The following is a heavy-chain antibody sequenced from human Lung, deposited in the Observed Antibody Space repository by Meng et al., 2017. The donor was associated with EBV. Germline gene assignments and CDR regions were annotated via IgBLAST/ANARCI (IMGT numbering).Heavy chain of an antibody. D-gene: IGHD1-26*01. J-gene: IGHJ4*02. Sequence: QGQLAQAGAEVKKPGAAVELSCKASGYTFTNYGITWVRQAPGQGLEWMGWISAYNGNTNYAQTLQGRLTMTTDTSTSTAYMELRSLRSDDTAVYYCARVEVGITSGDYWGQGTLVTVSS. CDR2: ISAYNGNT. V-gene: IGHV1-18*01. CDR1: GYTFTNYG. CDR3: ARVEVGITSGDY.